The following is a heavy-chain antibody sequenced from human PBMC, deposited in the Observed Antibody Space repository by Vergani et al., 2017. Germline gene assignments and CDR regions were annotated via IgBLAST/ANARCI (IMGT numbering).Heavy chain of an antibody. V-gene: IGHV4-34*01. J-gene: IGHJ4*02. D-gene: IGHD4-17*01. Sequence: QVQLQQWGAGLLKPSETLSLTCAVYGGSFSGYYWSWIRQPPGKGLECIGEINHSGSTNYNPSLKSRVTISVDTSKTQFPLKLSSVTAADPAVYYCATTDYGDYYFDYWGQGTLVTVSS. CDR1: GGSFSGYY. CDR2: INHSGST. CDR3: ATTDYGDYYFDY.